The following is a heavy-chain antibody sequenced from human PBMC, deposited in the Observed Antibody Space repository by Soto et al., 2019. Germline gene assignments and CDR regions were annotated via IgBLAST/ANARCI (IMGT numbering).Heavy chain of an antibody. V-gene: IGHV3-30-3*01. CDR1: GFTFSSYA. CDR3: AKDRIQLWSGNWFDP. CDR2: ISYDGSNK. Sequence: GGSLRLSCAASGFTFSSYAMHWVRQAPGKGLEWVAVISYDGSNKYYADSVKGRFTISRDNSKNTLYLQMNSLRAEDTAVYYCAKDRIQLWSGNWFDPWGQGT. J-gene: IGHJ5*02. D-gene: IGHD5-18*01.